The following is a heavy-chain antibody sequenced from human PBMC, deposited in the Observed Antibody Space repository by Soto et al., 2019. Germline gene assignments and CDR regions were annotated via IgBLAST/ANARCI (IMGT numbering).Heavy chain of an antibody. D-gene: IGHD3-10*01. J-gene: IGHJ4*02. CDR1: GFTFSRFE. CDR3: TGAAWFPYLSFY. CDR2: ISSSGSTA. V-gene: IGHV3-48*03. Sequence: LRLSCAASGFTFSRFELHWVRQAPGKGLEWISYISSSGSTAYYASSVEGRFTISRDNANNSVYLQMDSLRAEDTALYYCTGAAWFPYLSFYWGQGAMVTVSS.